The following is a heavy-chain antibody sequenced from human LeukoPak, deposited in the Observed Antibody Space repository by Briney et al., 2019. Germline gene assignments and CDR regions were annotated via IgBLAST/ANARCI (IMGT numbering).Heavy chain of an antibody. Sequence: PEASVKVSCKASGYTFTKFYMHWVRQAPGQGLEWMGIINPSGGRKRYSQKFQGRVNMTSDTSTSTVYMELSSLRSEDTAVYYCAGTPLRFLEWLLLRQGGDGVYFDYWGQGTLVTVSS. D-gene: IGHD3-3*01. CDR3: AGTPLRFLEWLLLRQGGDGVYFDY. CDR1: GYTFTKFY. J-gene: IGHJ4*02. V-gene: IGHV1-46*01. CDR2: INPSGGRK.